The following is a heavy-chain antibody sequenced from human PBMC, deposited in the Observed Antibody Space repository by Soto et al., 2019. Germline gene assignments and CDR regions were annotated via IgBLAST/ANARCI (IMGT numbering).Heavy chain of an antibody. J-gene: IGHJ2*01. D-gene: IGHD3-22*01. CDR3: ARIRVTDYDSSGYPNWYFDL. Sequence: QVTLKESGPVLVKPTETLTLTCTVSGFSLSNARMGVSWIRQPPGKALEWLAHIFSNDEKSYSTSLKSRLPNSKDTSKSQVVLTMTNIDPVDSASYYCARIRVTDYDSSGYPNWYFDLWGRGTLVTVSS. CDR2: IFSNDEK. CDR1: GFSLSNARMG. V-gene: IGHV2-26*01.